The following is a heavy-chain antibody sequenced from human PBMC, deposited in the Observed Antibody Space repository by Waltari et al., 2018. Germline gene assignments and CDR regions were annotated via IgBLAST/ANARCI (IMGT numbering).Heavy chain of an antibody. J-gene: IGHJ4*02. CDR1: GFTVSSNY. D-gene: IGHD6-19*01. CDR3: ARDMIAVAGTFDY. V-gene: IGHV3-53*01. CDR2: IYSGGST. Sequence: EVQLVESGGGLIQPGGSLRLSCAASGFTVSSNYMSWVRQAPGKGLVWVSVIYSGGSTYYADSVKGRFTISRDNSKNTLYLQMNSLRAEDTAVYYCARDMIAVAGTFDYWGQGTLVTVSS.